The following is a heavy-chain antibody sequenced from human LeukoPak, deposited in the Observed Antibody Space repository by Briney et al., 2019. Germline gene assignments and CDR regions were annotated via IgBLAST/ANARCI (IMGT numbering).Heavy chain of an antibody. CDR1: GFTFNTYA. Sequence: GGSLRLSCAASGFTFNTYAMHWVRQAPGKGLIWVSYINGSGSDTYYADSVKGRFPISRDNSRRTLYLQMNSLRAEDTAIYYCVVSDFWSGYYDHNWFDPWGQGILVTVSS. CDR2: INGSGSDT. CDR3: VVSDFWSGYYDHNWFDP. D-gene: IGHD3-3*01. V-gene: IGHV3-23*01. J-gene: IGHJ5*02.